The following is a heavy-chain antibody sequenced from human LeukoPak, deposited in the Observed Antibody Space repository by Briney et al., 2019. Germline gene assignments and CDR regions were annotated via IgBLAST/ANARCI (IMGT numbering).Heavy chain of an antibody. J-gene: IGHJ6*03. CDR3: ARLQWELLSYYYMDV. V-gene: IGHV5-51*01. Sequence: GESLKISCKGSGYSFTSYWIGWVRQMPGKGLEWMGIIYPGYSDTRYSPSFQGQVTISADKSISTAYLQWSSLKASDTAMYYCARLQWELLSYYYMDVWGKGTTVTVSS. CDR2: IYPGYSDT. CDR1: GYSFTSYW. D-gene: IGHD1-26*01.